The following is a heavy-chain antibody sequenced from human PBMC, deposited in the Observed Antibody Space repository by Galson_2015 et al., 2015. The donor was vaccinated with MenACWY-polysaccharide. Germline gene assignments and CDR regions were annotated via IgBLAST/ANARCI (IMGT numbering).Heavy chain of an antibody. CDR3: ATGAGDFDH. CDR1: GGSITSWC. D-gene: IGHD4/OR15-4a*01. Sequence: SETLSLTCSVSGGSITSWCYSWIRQSAGAGLEWLGRVCSPGNTKYNPSFESRVTMSLDTSKNQISLHLKSLTAADTAVFFCATGAGDFDHWGQGTRVTVSS. V-gene: IGHV4-4*07. J-gene: IGHJ4*02. CDR2: VCSPGNT.